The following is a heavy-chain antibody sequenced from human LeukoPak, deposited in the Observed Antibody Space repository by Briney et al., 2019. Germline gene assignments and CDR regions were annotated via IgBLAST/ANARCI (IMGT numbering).Heavy chain of an antibody. V-gene: IGHV3-21*01. Sequence: GGSLRLSCAASGFTFSSYSMNWVRQAPGKGLEWVSSISSSSTYIYYADSVRGRFTISRDNAKNSLNLQMNSLRAEDTAVYYCARDHYYDSSGYIPAGDAFDFWGQGTKVTVSS. CDR1: GFTFSSYS. CDR3: ARDHYYDSSGYIPAGDAFDF. D-gene: IGHD3-22*01. CDR2: ISSSSTYI. J-gene: IGHJ3*01.